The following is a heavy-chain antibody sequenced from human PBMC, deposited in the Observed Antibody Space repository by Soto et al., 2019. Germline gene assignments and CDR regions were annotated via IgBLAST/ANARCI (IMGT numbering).Heavy chain of an antibody. D-gene: IGHD5-12*01. V-gene: IGHV1-69*02. CDR3: AKLGYSGYDWSY. Sequence: QVQLVQSGAEVKKPGSSVKVSCKASGGTFSSYTISWVRQAPGQGLEWMGRIIPILGIANYAQKFQGRVTITADKSTSTADMELSSLRSEDTAVYYCAKLGYSGYDWSYWGQGTLVTVSS. CDR2: IIPILGIA. J-gene: IGHJ4*02. CDR1: GGTFSSYT.